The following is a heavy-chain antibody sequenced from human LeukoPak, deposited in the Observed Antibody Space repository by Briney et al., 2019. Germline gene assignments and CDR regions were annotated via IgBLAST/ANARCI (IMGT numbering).Heavy chain of an antibody. CDR1: GYTFTGYY. Sequence: ASVKVSCKASGYTFTGYYIHWVRQAPGQGLEWMGWINPNSGGTNYAQKFQGRVTMTRDTSISTAYMGLSRLKSDDTAVYYCARGSFSADAPLVLDYFHHWGQGTLVTVSS. D-gene: IGHD5-18*01. J-gene: IGHJ1*01. V-gene: IGHV1-2*02. CDR3: ARGSFSADAPLVLDYFHH. CDR2: INPNSGGT.